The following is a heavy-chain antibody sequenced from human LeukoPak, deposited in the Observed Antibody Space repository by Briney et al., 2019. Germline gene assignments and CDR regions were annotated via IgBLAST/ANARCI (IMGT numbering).Heavy chain of an antibody. CDR1: GFIVSSNY. J-gene: IGHJ4*02. Sequence: PGGSLRLSCAASGFIVSSNYMSWVRQAPGKGLEWVSSISGSNSYIFYADSVKGRFTVSRDNAKDSLYLQMNSLRAEDTAVYYCARALTTLTYEGYWGQGTLVTVSS. CDR3: ARALTTLTYEGY. V-gene: IGHV3-21*01. CDR2: ISGSNSYI. D-gene: IGHD1-1*01.